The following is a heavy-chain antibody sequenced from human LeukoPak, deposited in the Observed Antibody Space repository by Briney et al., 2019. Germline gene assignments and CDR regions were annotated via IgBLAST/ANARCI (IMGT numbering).Heavy chain of an antibody. CDR3: ARLNSGSYFPFDY. D-gene: IGHD1-26*01. CDR1: GYSISSGYY. CDR2: IYHSGST. Sequence: SETLSLTRAVSGYSISSGYYWGWIRQPPGKGLEWIGSIYHSGSTYYNPSLKSRVTISVDTSKNQFSLKLSSVTAADTAVYYCARLNSGSYFPFDYWRQGTLVTVSS. V-gene: IGHV4-38-2*01. J-gene: IGHJ4*02.